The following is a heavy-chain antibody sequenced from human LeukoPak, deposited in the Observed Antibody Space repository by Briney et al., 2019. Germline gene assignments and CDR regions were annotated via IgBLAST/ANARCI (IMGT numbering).Heavy chain of an antibody. D-gene: IGHD3-16*01. J-gene: IGHJ4*02. CDR3: ATGSSRGTFDY. CDR1: GFTFSDYY. CDR2: ISSSGSTI. V-gene: IGHV3-11*01. Sequence: GRSLRLSCAASGFTFSDYYMSWIRQAPGKGLEWVSYISSSGSTIYYADSVKGRFTISRDNAKNSLYLQMNSLRAEDTAVYYCATGSSRGTFDYWGQGTLVTVSS.